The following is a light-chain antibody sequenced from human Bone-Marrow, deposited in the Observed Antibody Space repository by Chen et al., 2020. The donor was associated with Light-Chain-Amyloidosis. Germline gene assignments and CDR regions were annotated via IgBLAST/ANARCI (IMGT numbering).Light chain of an antibody. J-gene: IGLJ2*01. Sequence: SYDLTQPPSVSVSPGQTARLTCSGDDLPTKYAYWYQQKPGQAPVLVIHRDTERPSGISERFSGSSSVTTATLTISGVQAEDEADYHCQSADSSGTYEVIFGGGTKLTVL. CDR2: RDT. CDR1: DLPTKY. V-gene: IGLV3-25*03. CDR3: QSADSSGTYEVI.